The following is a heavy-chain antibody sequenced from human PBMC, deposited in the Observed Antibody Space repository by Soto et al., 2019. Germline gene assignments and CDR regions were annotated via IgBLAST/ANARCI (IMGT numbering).Heavy chain of an antibody. CDR2: ISYDGSNK. J-gene: IGHJ6*02. CDR1: GFTFSSYA. Sequence: GGSLRLSCAASGFTFSSYAMHWVRQAPGKGLEWVAVISYDGSNKYYADSVKGRFTISRDNSKNTLYLQMNSLRAEGTAVYYCARVKTPVLLWFGEQPYYYYGMDVWGQGTTVTVSS. V-gene: IGHV3-30-3*01. CDR3: ARVKTPVLLWFGEQPYYYYGMDV. D-gene: IGHD3-10*01.